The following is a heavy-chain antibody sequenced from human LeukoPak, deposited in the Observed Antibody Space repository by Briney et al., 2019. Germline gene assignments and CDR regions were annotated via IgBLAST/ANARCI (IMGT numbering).Heavy chain of an antibody. V-gene: IGHV4-39*02. CDR3: ARGAPVNYCPGDFDY. J-gene: IGHJ4*02. CDR2: VYYSGGT. D-gene: IGHD2-15*01. CDR1: GGSISSRGYY. Sequence: SETLSLTCTVSGGSISSRGYYWGWVRQPPGKGLEWIGSVYYSGGTYSNPSLKSRVTISVDTSTNPFSLKPSTVTSVDKAGYFCARGAPVNYCPGDFDYWGQGTLVTVSS.